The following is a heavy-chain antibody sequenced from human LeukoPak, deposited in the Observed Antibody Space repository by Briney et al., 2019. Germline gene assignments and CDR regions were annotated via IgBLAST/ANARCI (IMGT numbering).Heavy chain of an antibody. V-gene: IGHV3-74*01. D-gene: IGHD3-16*01. CDR1: GFTFSSYW. CDR3: ARTTLGEEK. CDR2: ISGDGGTT. J-gene: IGHJ4*02. Sequence: QPGGSLRLPCAASGFTFSSYWMHWVRQAPGKGLAWVSRISGDGGTTNYADSVKGRFTISRDNAKNTVYLQMNSLRAEDTAVYYCARTTLGEEKWGQGILVTVSS.